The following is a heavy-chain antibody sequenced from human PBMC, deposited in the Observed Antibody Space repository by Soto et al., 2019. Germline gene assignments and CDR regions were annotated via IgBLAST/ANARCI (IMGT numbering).Heavy chain of an antibody. CDR2: ISYDGSNK. CDR1: GFTFSSYG. D-gene: IGHD3-3*01. J-gene: IGHJ4*02. CDR3: AKDRRFLEWLFDY. Sequence: GSLRLSCAASGFTFSSYGMHWVRQAPGKGLEWVAVISYDGSNKYYADSVKGRFTISRDNSKNTLYLQMNSLRAEDTAVYYCAKDRRFLEWLFDYWGQGTLVTVSS. V-gene: IGHV3-30*18.